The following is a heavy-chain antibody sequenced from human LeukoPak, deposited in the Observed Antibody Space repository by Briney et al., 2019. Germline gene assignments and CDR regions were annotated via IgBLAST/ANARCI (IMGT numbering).Heavy chain of an antibody. CDR2: ISSSGGTI. J-gene: IGHJ3*02. CDR1: GFTFSSYE. CDR3: ARAYCSSTSCYSLDAFDI. V-gene: IGHV3-48*03. D-gene: IGHD2-2*01. Sequence: GGSLRLSCAASGFTFSSYEMNWVRQAPGKGLEWVSYISSSGGTIYYADSVKGRFTISRDNAKNSLYLQMNSLRAEDTAVYYCARAYCSSTSCYSLDAFDIWGQGTMVTVSS.